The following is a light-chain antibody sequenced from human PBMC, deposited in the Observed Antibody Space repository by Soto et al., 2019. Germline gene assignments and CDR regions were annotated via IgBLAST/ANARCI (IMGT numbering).Light chain of an antibody. CDR2: KAS. CDR3: QRYNDIRT. Sequence: DIQMTQSPSTLYASVGDRVTITCRASQSISSWLAWYQQKPGTAPKLLIYKASTFQSGVPSRFSQSGSETEFPLTLGSLQPDGSATCYSQRYNDIRTFGQRTKV. J-gene: IGKJ1*01. CDR1: QSISSW. V-gene: IGKV1-5*03.